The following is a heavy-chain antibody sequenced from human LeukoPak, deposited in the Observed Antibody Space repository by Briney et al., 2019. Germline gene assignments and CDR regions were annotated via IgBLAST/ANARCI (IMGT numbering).Heavy chain of an antibody. J-gene: IGHJ4*02. CDR3: ARSDWYLNLDY. D-gene: IGHD6-19*01. Sequence: SETLSLTCTVSSDSITSYYWNWIRQPPGKGLEWIGYISSSGTTNYNPSLKIRVTISIDTSKNQFSLRLSSVNAADTAVYYCARSDWYLNLDYRGQGTLVTVTS. CDR1: SDSITSYY. V-gene: IGHV4-59*01. CDR2: ISSSGTT.